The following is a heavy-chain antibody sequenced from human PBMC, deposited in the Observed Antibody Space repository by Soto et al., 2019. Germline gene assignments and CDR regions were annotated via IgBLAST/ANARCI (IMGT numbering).Heavy chain of an antibody. D-gene: IGHD3-10*01. CDR2: IYPGDSDT. Sequence: EVQLVPSGAEVKKPGESLKISCKGSGYSFTSYWIGWVRQMPGKGLEWMGIIYPGDSDTRYRPSFQGQVTISADKSISSASLQSSRLTASDTAMFSCAHHYGSGHSPYWCQGTLVTVSS. J-gene: IGHJ4*02. V-gene: IGHV5-51*03. CDR1: GYSFTSYW. CDR3: AHHYGSGHSPY.